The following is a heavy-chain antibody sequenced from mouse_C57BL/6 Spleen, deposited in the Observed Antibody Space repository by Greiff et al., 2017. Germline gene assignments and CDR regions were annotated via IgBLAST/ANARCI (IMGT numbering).Heavy chain of an antibody. V-gene: IGHV1-7*01. J-gene: IGHJ3*01. Sequence: QVQLQQSGAELAKPGASVKLSCKASGYTFTSYWMHWVKQRPGQGLEWIGYINPSSGYTKYTQKFKDKATLTADKSSSTAYMQLSSLTYEDSAVYYCARFPYDGYYVFAYWGQGTLVTVSA. CDR3: ARFPYDGYYVFAY. D-gene: IGHD2-3*01. CDR1: GYTFTSYW. CDR2: INPSSGYT.